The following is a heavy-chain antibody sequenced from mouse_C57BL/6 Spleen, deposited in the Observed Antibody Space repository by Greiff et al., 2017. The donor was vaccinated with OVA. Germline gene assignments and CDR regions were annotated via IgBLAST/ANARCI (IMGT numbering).Heavy chain of an antibody. D-gene: IGHD4-1*02. V-gene: IGHV1-26*01. Sequence: VQLQQSGPELVKPGASVKISCKASGYTFTDYYMNWVKQSHGKSLEWIGDINPNNGGTSYNQKFKGKATLTVDKSSSTAYMELRSLTSEDSAVYYCINFYFDYWGQGTTLTVSS. J-gene: IGHJ2*01. CDR1: GYTFTDYY. CDR3: INFYFDY. CDR2: INPNNGGT.